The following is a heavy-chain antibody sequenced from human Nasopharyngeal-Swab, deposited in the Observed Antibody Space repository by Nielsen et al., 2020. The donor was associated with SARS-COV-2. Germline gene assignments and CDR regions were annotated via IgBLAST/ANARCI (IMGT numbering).Heavy chain of an antibody. CDR1: GVTFSDHT. Sequence: GESLKISCAASGVTFSDHTMNWVRQAPGQGLEWVSSISSSGSYMYYKDSVKGRFTMSRDNAKNSLYLQKNSLRAEDTAVYYCASDSRYWGQGTLVTVSS. D-gene: IGHD2-2*01. J-gene: IGHJ4*02. CDR2: ISSSGSYM. V-gene: IGHV3-21*01. CDR3: ASDSRY.